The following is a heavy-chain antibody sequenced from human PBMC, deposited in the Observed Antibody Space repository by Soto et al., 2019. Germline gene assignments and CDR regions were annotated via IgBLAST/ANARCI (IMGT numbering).Heavy chain of an antibody. V-gene: IGHV1-2*02. CDR1: GYTFTGYY. Sequence: GASVKVSCKASGYTFTGYYMHWVRQAPGQGLEWMGWINPNSGGTNYAQKFQGRVTMTRDTSINTAYMELSRLRSDDTAVYYCTSYTAVAGTLDFDYWGQGTLVTVSS. CDR3: TSYTAVAGTLDFDY. D-gene: IGHD6-19*01. CDR2: INPNSGGT. J-gene: IGHJ4*02.